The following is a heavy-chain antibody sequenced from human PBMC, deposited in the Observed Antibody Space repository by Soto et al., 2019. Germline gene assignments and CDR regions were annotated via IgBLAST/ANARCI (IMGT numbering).Heavy chain of an antibody. Sequence: PGGSLRLSCAASGFTFSSYAMHWVRQAPGKGLEWVAVISYDGSNKYYADSVKGRFTISRDNSKNTLYLQMNSLRAEDTAVHYCARDLIGGKVYYYYGMDVWGQGTTVTVSS. J-gene: IGHJ6*02. V-gene: IGHV3-30-3*01. CDR3: ARDLIGGKVYYYYGMDV. CDR1: GFTFSSYA. CDR2: ISYDGSNK. D-gene: IGHD2-15*01.